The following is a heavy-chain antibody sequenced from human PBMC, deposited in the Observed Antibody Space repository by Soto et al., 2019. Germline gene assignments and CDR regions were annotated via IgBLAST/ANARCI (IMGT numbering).Heavy chain of an antibody. CDR2: IYWDDDK. D-gene: IGHD3-10*01. J-gene: IGHJ4*02. CDR3: AHRRGKYYYGSVSYGYFYY. CDR1: GFSLSTSGVG. V-gene: IGHV2-5*02. Sequence: QITLKESGPPLVKPTQTLTLTCTFSGFSLSTSGVGVGWIRQPPGKALEWLALIYWDDDKRYSPSLKSRLNIIKYTXXNXVDXTMTNMDPVDTATYYRAHRRGKYYYGSVSYGYFYYRGQGTLVTVSS.